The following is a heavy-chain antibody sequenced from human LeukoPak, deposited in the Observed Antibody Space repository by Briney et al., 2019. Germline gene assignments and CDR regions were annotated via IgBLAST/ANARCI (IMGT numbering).Heavy chain of an antibody. Sequence: GGSLRLSCAASGFIFSSYAMSWVRQAPGKGLEWVSAISGSGGSTNYADSVKGRFTISRDNSKNTLYLQMNSLRAEDTAVYYCAKGYSSGWYYFGYWGQGTLVTVSS. D-gene: IGHD6-19*01. CDR2: ISGSGGST. CDR1: GFIFSSYA. CDR3: AKGYSSGWYYFGY. V-gene: IGHV3-23*01. J-gene: IGHJ4*02.